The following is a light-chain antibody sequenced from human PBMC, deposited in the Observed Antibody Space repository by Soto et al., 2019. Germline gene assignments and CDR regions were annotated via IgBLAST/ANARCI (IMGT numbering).Light chain of an antibody. CDR3: QQYNNWPPWT. V-gene: IGKV3-15*01. CDR1: QSVSSN. Sequence: EIVMTHSPAPPSVSPGERATLSCRASQSVSSNLAWYQQKPGQAPRLLIYGASTRAPGIPARFSGSGSETDFTLTISSLQFEDFAVDFCQQYNNWPPWTFGQGTKVESK. J-gene: IGKJ1*01. CDR2: GAS.